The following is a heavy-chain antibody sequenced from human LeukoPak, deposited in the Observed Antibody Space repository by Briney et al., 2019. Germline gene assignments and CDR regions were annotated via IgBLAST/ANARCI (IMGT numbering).Heavy chain of an antibody. CDR1: GGSISSGGYY. CDR3: ARFTQDVLRFFDY. Sequence: SETLSLTCTVSGGSISSGGYYWSWIRQHPGKGLEWIGYIYYSGSTYYNPSLKSRVTIPVDTSKNQFSLKLSSVTAADTAVYYCARFTQDVLRFFDYWGQGTLVTVSS. D-gene: IGHD3-3*01. V-gene: IGHV4-31*03. CDR2: IYYSGST. J-gene: IGHJ4*02.